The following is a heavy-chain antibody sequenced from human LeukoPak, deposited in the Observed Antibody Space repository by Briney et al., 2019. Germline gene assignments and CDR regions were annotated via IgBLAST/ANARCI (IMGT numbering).Heavy chain of an antibody. CDR2: ISYDGSNK. CDR1: GFTFCSYA. D-gene: IGHD1-1*01. J-gene: IGHJ5*02. CDR3: ANGTGFDP. V-gene: IGHV3-30-3*01. Sequence: GGSLRCSFSGSGFTFCSYAWNWIRQAPGKGLEWVAVISYDGSNKYYADSVKGRFTISRDNSKNTLYLQMNSLRAEDTAVCYCANGTGFDPWGQGTLVTVSS.